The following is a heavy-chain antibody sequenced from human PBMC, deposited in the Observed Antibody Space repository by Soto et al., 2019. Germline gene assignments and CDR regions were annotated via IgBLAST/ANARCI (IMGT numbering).Heavy chain of an antibody. J-gene: IGHJ6*02. CDR3: AKDV. CDR2: ISYDGSNK. CDR1: GFTFSSYA. Sequence: GGSLRLYFASSGFTFSSYAMHWVRQAPGKGLEWVAVISYDGSNKYYADSVKGRFTISRDNSKNTLYLQMNSLRAEDTAVYYCAKDVWGQGTTVTFSS. V-gene: IGHV3-30-3*01.